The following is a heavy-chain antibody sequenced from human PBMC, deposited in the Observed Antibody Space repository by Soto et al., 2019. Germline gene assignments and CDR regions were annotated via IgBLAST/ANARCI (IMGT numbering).Heavy chain of an antibody. J-gene: IGHJ4*02. CDR1: GGSISSGDYY. Sequence: SEMLSLTCTVSGGSISSGDYYWSWIRQPPGKGLEWIGYIYYSGSTYYNPSLKSRVTISVDTSKNQFSLKLSSVTAADTAVYYCARVPGVVLMAYASQPIWGQGTLVTVSS. CDR3: ARVPGVVLMAYASQPI. D-gene: IGHD2-8*01. CDR2: IYYSGST. V-gene: IGHV4-30-4*01.